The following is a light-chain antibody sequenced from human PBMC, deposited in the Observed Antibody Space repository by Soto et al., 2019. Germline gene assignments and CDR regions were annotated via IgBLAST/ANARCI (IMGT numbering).Light chain of an antibody. CDR1: SSDVGGYNF. Sequence: QSALTQPASVSGSPGQAITISCTGTSSDVGGYNFVSWYQHHPGKGPSLLIYDVTIRPSGVATRFSGSRSGNTASLTISGRQADDDDDYYCCSYTDDSTGGYVFGTGTKVTVL. CDR2: DVT. CDR3: CSYTDDSTGGYV. J-gene: IGLJ1*01. V-gene: IGLV2-14*03.